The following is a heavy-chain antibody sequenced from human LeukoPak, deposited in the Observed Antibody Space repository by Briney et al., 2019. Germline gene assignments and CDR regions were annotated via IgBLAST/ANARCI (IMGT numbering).Heavy chain of an antibody. CDR3: ARDPTINYYDSSGYSDAFDI. J-gene: IGHJ3*02. D-gene: IGHD3-22*01. CDR1: GGTFSSYT. V-gene: IGHV1-69*04. Sequence: SVKVSCKASGGTFSSYTISWVRQAPGQGLEWMGRIIPILGIANYAQKFQGRVTMTTDTSTSTAYMELRSLRSDDTAVYYCARDPTINYYDSSGYSDAFDIWGQGTMVTVSS. CDR2: IIPILGIA.